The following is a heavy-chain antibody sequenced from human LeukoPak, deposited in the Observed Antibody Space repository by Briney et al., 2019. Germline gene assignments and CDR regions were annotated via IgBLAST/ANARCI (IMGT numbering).Heavy chain of an antibody. J-gene: IGHJ4*02. CDR2: ISSSSSYI. V-gene: IGHV3-21*05. D-gene: IGHD3-9*01. CDR3: ARVRSNYDILTGLDY. Sequence: GGSRRLSCAASGFIFSSYSMNWVRQAPGKGLEWVSYISSSSSYIYYADSVKGRFTISRDNAKNSLYLQMNSLRAEDTAVYYCARVRSNYDILTGLDYWGQGTLVTVSS. CDR1: GFIFSSYS.